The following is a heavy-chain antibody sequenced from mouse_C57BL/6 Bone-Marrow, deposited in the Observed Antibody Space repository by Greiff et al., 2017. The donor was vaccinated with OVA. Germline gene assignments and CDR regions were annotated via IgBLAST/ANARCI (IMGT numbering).Heavy chain of an antibody. CDR1: GFSLTSYG. CDR2: IWSGGST. CDR3: ARNGLGDGYPLGY. Sequence: VKLMESGPGLVQPSQSLSITCTVSGFSLTSYGVHWVRQSPGKGLEWLGVIWSGGSTDYNAAFISRLSISKDNSKSQVFFKMNSLQADDTAIYYCARNGLGDGYPLGYWGQGTTLTVSS. D-gene: IGHD2-3*01. J-gene: IGHJ2*01. V-gene: IGHV2-2*01.